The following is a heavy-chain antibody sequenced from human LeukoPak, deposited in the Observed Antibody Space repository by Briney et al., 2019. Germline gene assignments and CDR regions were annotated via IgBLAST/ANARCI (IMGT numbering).Heavy chain of an antibody. Sequence: ASVKVSCKASGGTFSSYAISWVRQAPGQGLEWMGWINPNSGGTNYAQKFQGRVTMTRDTSISTAYMELSRLRSDDTAVYYCARTYSGWNHFDYWGQGTLVTVSS. D-gene: IGHD6-19*01. CDR3: ARTYSGWNHFDY. CDR2: INPNSGGT. J-gene: IGHJ4*02. CDR1: GGTFSSYA. V-gene: IGHV1-2*02.